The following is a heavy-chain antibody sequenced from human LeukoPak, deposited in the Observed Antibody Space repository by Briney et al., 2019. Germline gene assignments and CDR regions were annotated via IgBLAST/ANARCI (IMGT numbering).Heavy chain of an antibody. CDR3: AKGHSSWDYHGMDI. D-gene: IGHD6-13*01. CDR1: GFTFSNYA. V-gene: IGHV3-23*01. J-gene: IGHJ6*02. Sequence: GGSLRLSCAPSGFTFSNYAMDWVRRAPGKGLEWGAAISGSGTVTYYVDSVKGRFTISRDNSKKTLNLQMNSLRVDDAAVYYCAKGHSSWDYHGMDIWGQGTTVTVSS. CDR2: ISGSGTVT.